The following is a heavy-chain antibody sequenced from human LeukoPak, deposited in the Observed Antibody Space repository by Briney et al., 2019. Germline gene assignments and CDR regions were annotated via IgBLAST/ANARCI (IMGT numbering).Heavy chain of an antibody. CDR2: IYYSGST. CDR1: GGSISSYY. CDR3: ARDSVGATTGSYYYYYYGMDV. V-gene: IGHV4-59*01. J-gene: IGHJ6*02. Sequence: SETLSLTCTVSGGSISSYYWSWIRQPPGKGLEWIGYIYYSGSTNYNPSLKSRVTISVDTSKNQFSLKLSSVTAADTAVYYCARDSVGATTGSYYYYYYGMDVWGQGTTVTVSS. D-gene: IGHD1-26*01.